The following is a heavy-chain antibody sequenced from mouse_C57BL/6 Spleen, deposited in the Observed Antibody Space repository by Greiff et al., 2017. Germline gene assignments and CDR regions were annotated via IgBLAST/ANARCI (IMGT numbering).Heavy chain of an antibody. V-gene: IGHV5-17*01. CDR3: ARPMVTTGWYFDV. D-gene: IGHD2-2*01. Sequence: VESGGGLVKPGGSLKLSCAASGFTFSDYGMHWVRQAPEKGLEWVAYISSGSSTIYYADTVKGRFTISRDNAKNTLFLQMTSLRSEDTAMYYCARPMVTTGWYFDVWGTGTTVTVSS. CDR1: GFTFSDYG. CDR2: ISSGSSTI. J-gene: IGHJ1*03.